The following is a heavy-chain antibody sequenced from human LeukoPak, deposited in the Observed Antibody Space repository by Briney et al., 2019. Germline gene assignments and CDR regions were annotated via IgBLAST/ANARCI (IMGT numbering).Heavy chain of an antibody. J-gene: IGHJ4*02. V-gene: IGHV3-30*02. Sequence: GGSLRLSCAASGFTFSGYGMHWVRQAPGKGLEWVAFIRYDGSNKYYADSVKGRFTISRDNSKNTLYLQMNSLRAEDTAVYYCALDIVVVPAAAPSDYWGQGTLVTVSS. CDR1: GFTFSGYG. D-gene: IGHD2-2*01. CDR3: ALDIVVVPAAAPSDY. CDR2: IRYDGSNK.